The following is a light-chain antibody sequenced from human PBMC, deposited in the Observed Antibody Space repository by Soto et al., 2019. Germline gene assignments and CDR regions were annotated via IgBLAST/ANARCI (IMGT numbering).Light chain of an antibody. CDR3: QQYGTCLWT. V-gene: IGKV1-5*01. CDR1: QSISSG. CDR2: DAS. J-gene: IGKJ1*01. Sequence: DIQMTQSPSTLSASAGDRVTITCRASQSISSGLAWFQQKPGKAPKLLIYDASSLESGVPSRFSGSGSGTEFTLTISSLQPDDFATYYCQQYGTCLWTFGQGTRVEIK.